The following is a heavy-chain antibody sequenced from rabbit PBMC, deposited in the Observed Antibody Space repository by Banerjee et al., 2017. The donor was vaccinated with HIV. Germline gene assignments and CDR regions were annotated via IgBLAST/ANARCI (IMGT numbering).Heavy chain of an antibody. CDR1: GFSFSSNYY. D-gene: IGHD6-1*01. V-gene: IGHV1S40*01. CDR3: ARSRTVGANYGLNL. Sequence: QSLEESGGELVKPGASLTLTCTASGFSFSSNYYMCWVRQAPGRGLEWIGCIYTSNDATWYASWAKGRFAISQASSTTVLLQMTSLTGADTATYFCARSRTVGANYGLNLWGPGTLVTVS. CDR2: IYTSNDAT. J-gene: IGHJ4*01.